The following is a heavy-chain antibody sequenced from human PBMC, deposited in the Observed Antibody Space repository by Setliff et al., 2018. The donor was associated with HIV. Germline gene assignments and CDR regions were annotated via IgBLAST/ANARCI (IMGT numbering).Heavy chain of an antibody. CDR1: GFILSEYT. J-gene: IGHJ4*02. D-gene: IGHD1-7*01. Sequence: GGSLRLSCAGSGFILSEYTISWVRQTPGKGLEWVSAIGGSGTYYADSVKGRFTISRDKSKNTVFLQMNSLRSEDTAVYYCVNDKITGTTYYDYWGQGTLVTVSS. CDR2: IGGSGT. CDR3: VNDKITGTTYYDY. V-gene: IGHV3-23*01.